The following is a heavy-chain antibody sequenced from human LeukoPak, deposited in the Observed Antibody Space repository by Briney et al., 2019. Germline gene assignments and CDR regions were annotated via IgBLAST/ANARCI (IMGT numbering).Heavy chain of an antibody. D-gene: IGHD4-17*01. CDR3: ARETTEDY. V-gene: IGHV3-7*01. Sequence: GGSLRLSCAASGFTFSGYWMSWDRQAPGKGLEWLANIKQDGSEKYYVDSVKGRFTIFRDNAKKSLYLQMNSLRAEDTAVYYCARETTEDYWGQGTLVTVSS. J-gene: IGHJ4*02. CDR2: IKQDGSEK. CDR1: GFTFSGYW.